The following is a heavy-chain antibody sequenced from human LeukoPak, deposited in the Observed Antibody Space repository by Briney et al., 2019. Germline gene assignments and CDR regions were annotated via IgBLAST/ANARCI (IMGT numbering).Heavy chain of an antibody. CDR3: AREYVDYGVVWFDP. D-gene: IGHD4-17*01. CDR2: IYYSGST. J-gene: IGHJ5*02. Sequence: PSETLSLTCTVSGGSISSSSYYWGWIRQPPGKGLEWIGSIYYSGSTYYNPSLKSRVTISVDTYKNQFSLKLSSVSAADTAVYYYAREYVDYGVVWFDPWGQGTLVTVSS. CDR1: GGSISSSSYY. V-gene: IGHV4-39*02.